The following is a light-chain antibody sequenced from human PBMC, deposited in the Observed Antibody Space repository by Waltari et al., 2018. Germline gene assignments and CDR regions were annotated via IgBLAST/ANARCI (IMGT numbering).Light chain of an antibody. J-gene: IGLJ3*02. Sequence: QPVLTQPPSSSASPGESARLTCTLPSDINVGDFNIYWYQQKPGSPPRFLLYYNSDSEKAQGSCVPSRFSGSKVSSANAGILLISGLQSEDEADYYCMFWPSNVWVFGGGTKLTVL. V-gene: IGLV5-37*01. CDR3: MFWPSNVWV. CDR2: YNSDSEK. CDR1: SDINVGDFN.